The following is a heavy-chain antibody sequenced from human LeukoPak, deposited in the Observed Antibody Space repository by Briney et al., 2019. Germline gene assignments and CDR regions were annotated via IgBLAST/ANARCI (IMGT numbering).Heavy chain of an antibody. V-gene: IGHV4-39*01. D-gene: IGHD6-19*01. J-gene: IGHJ4*02. Sequence: SETLSLSCAVSGGSISGTTYYWAWIRQPPGKGLEWIGSMYYSGNTYYNPSLNSRVTISVDTSDNQFSLKLSSATAADTAVYYCARHGTRDGSGWYLIDVWGQGILVSVSS. CDR3: ARHGTRDGSGWYLIDV. CDR2: MYYSGNT. CDR1: GGSISGTTYY.